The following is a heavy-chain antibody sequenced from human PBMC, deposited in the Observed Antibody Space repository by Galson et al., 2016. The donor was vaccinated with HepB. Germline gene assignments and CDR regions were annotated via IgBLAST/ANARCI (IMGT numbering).Heavy chain of an antibody. CDR3: VRDSAAAWGFFDH. V-gene: IGHV3-53*01. CDR1: GFSVSSTY. J-gene: IGHJ4*02. Sequence: SLRLSCAVSGFSVSSTYMTWVRQAPGKGLEWVSFIYAGGSTYYGDSVKGRFTISRDNSKNTLSLQINSLRVEDTDVYYCVRDSAAAWGFFDHWGQGSLVTVSS. CDR2: IYAGGST. D-gene: IGHD6-13*01.